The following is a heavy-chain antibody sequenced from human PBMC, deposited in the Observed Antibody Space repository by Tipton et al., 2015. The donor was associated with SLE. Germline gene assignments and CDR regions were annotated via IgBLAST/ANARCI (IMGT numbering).Heavy chain of an antibody. D-gene: IGHD6-19*01. CDR2: IQTSGST. J-gene: IGHJ4*02. CDR3: ARNWYSSGWPVLDD. CDR1: GGSVSSSSKY. V-gene: IGHV4-61*05. Sequence: TLSLTCTVSGGSVSSSSKYWAWIRQPPGKGLEWIGYIQTSGSTNYTPSLKSRVTISVDTSKNQFSLKLSSVTAADTAVYYCARNWYSSGWPVLDDWGQGTLVTVSS.